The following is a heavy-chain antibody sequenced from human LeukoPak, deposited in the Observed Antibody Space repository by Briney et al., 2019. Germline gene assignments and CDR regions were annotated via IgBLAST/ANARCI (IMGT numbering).Heavy chain of an antibody. J-gene: IGHJ4*02. Sequence: PGGSLRLSCAASGFTVSSKYMSWVRQAPGKGLEWVSVIYSGGDTYYADSVKGRFTISRDNSKNMIYLEMSSLKAEDTAVYYCATHMTTVPTDWGQGTLVTVSS. CDR1: GFTVSSKY. CDR2: IYSGGDT. D-gene: IGHD4-17*01. CDR3: ATHMTTVPTD. V-gene: IGHV3-66*01.